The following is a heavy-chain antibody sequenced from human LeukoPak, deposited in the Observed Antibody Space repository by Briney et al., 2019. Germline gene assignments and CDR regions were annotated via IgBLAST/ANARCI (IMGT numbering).Heavy chain of an antibody. CDR1: GYSLTELS. CDR3: ATDQGVATTTTNYYYYGMDV. D-gene: IGHD5-12*01. J-gene: IGHJ6*04. Sequence: ASVKVSCKVSGYSLTELSMHWVRQAPGKGLEWMGGFDPEDGETIYALKFQGRVTMTEDTSTDTAYMELSSLRSEDTAVYYCATDQGVATTTTNYYYYGMDVWGKGTTVTVSS. CDR2: FDPEDGET. V-gene: IGHV1-24*01.